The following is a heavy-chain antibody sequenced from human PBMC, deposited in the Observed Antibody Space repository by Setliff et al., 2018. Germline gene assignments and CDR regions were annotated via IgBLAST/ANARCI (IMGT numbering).Heavy chain of an antibody. J-gene: IGHJ6*03. CDR3: AREGVDTRSSTDYRYYMDV. Sequence: ASVKVSCKASGYTFTSFGISWVRRAPGQGLEWMGGTIPLFGTTDYAQKFHGRVTIITDESTSTAYMELSSLTSDDTAVYYCAREGVDTRSSTDYRYYMDVWGKGTTVTVSS. V-gene: IGHV1-69*05. CDR2: TIPLFGTT. D-gene: IGHD5-18*01. CDR1: GYTFTSFG.